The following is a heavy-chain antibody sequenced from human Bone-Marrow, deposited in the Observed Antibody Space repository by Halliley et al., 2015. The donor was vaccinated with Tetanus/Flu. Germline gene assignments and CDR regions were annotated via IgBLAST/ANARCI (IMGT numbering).Heavy chain of an antibody. CDR3: AKELAAYSAYDV. V-gene: IGHV3-30*18. J-gene: IGHJ4*02. Sequence: LEWVAAISRDGLYPKQTEYVKGRFTISRDNSKDTLYLQMDILRPEDTAIYYCAKELAAYSAYDVWGQGTLVPVSS. D-gene: IGHD5-12*01. CDR2: ISRDGLYP.